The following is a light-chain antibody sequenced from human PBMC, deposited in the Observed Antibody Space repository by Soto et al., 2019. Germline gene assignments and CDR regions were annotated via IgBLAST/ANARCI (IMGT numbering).Light chain of an antibody. J-gene: IGKJ5*01. CDR1: QSVGSY. CDR3: QQYNNWPLT. Sequence: EIVMTQSPATLSLSPGGRATLSCRASQSVGSYFAWYQQKPGQAPRLLIYGASTRATGVPARFSGSGSGTEFTLTISSLQSEDFAVYCCQQYNNWPLTFGPGTRLEIK. V-gene: IGKV3D-15*01. CDR2: GAS.